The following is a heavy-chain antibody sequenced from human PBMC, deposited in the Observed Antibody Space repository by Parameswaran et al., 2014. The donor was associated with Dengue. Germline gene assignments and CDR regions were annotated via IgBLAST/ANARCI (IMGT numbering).Heavy chain of an antibody. D-gene: IGHD3-10*01. J-gene: IGHJ4*02. CDR2: IYSGGST. Sequence: VRQAPGKGLEWVSVIYSGGSTYYADSVKGRFTISRHNSKNTLYLQMNSLRAEDTAVYYCASTGSGSYYKVFDYWGQGTLVTVSS. V-gene: IGHV3-53*04. CDR3: ASTGSGSYYKVFDY.